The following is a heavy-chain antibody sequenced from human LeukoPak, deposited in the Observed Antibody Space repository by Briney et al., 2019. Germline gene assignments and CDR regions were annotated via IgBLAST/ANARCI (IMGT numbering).Heavy chain of an antibody. J-gene: IGHJ4*02. D-gene: IGHD3-10*01. Sequence: SETLSLTCTVSGGSISSYYWSWIRQPPGKGLEWIGYIYYSGSTNYNPFLKSRVTISVDTSKNQFSLKLSSVTAADTAVYYCARLAPYGSGSYYFDYWGQGTLVTVSS. CDR3: ARLAPYGSGSYYFDY. CDR1: GGSISSYY. V-gene: IGHV4-59*08. CDR2: IYYSGST.